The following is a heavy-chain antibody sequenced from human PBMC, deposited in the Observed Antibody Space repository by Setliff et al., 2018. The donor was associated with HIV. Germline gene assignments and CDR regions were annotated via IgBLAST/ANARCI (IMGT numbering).Heavy chain of an antibody. V-gene: IGHV1-18*01. CDR2: ISGYSGHT. CDR3: ARGYCGGGICYSPNWLDP. J-gene: IGHJ5*02. Sequence: ASVKVSCKTSGYTFSDYDVAWVRQAPGQGLEWMGWISGYSGHTSYAQNFQGRVTMTTDTSTSTAYMELRRLTSDDTAVYYCARGYCGGGICYSPNWLDPWGQGTLVTVSS. CDR1: GYTFSDYD. D-gene: IGHD2-15*01.